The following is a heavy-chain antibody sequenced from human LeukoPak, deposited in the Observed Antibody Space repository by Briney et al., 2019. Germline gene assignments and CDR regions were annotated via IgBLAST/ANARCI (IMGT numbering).Heavy chain of an antibody. V-gene: IGHV1-46*01. CDR1: GYIFTNYY. Sequence: ASVKVSCKASGYIFTNYYMHWVRQAPGQGLEWVGILNPNGGSTSYTQKFQDRVTMTRDMSTRTVYMELRSLKSEDAAVYYCARGGPVAGSEDYFDYWGQGTLVTVSS. D-gene: IGHD6-19*01. CDR2: LNPNGGST. J-gene: IGHJ4*02. CDR3: ARGGPVAGSEDYFDY.